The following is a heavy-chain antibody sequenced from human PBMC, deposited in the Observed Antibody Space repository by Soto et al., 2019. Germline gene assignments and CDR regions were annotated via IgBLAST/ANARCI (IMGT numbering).Heavy chain of an antibody. J-gene: IGHJ4*02. V-gene: IGHV1-69*04. CDR2: IIPILGIA. CDR3: ARDGNSGYEALDDY. CDR1: GGTFSSYT. D-gene: IGHD5-12*01. Sequence: GASVKVSCKASGGTFSSYTISWVRQAPGQGLEWMGRIIPILGIANYAQKFQGRVTITADKSTSTAYMELSSLRSEDTAVYYCARDGNSGYEALDDYWGQGTLVTVSS.